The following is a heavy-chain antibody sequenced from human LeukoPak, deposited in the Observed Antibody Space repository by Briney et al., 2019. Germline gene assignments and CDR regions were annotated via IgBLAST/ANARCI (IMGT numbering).Heavy chain of an antibody. CDR2: IYSSGST. V-gene: IGHV4-4*07. D-gene: IGHD2-2*01. CDR3: ARVKASSTSWTFDQ. J-gene: IGHJ4*02. CDR1: GGSTNSYY. Sequence: SETLSLTCSVSGGSTNSYYWSWIRQSGGKGLEWIGRIYSSGSTVYNPSLNSRLTMSIDTSKNQFSLTLKSVTATDTAVYYCARVKASSTSWTFDQWGQGALVPVSS.